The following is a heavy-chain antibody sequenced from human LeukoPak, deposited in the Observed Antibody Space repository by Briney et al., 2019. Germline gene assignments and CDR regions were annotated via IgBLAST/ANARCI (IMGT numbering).Heavy chain of an antibody. D-gene: IGHD3-22*01. CDR2: IIPIFGTA. Sequence: ASVTVSCKASGGTFSSYAISWVRQAPGQGLEWMGGIIPIFGTANYAQKFQGRVTITADESTSTAYMELSSLRSEDTAVYYCARDNMLDSSAPGAFDIWGQGTMVTVSS. CDR1: GGTFSSYA. V-gene: IGHV1-69*13. J-gene: IGHJ3*02. CDR3: ARDNMLDSSAPGAFDI.